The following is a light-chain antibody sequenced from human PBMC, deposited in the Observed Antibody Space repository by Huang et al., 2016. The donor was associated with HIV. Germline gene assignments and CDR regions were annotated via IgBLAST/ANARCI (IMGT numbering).Light chain of an antibody. J-gene: IGKJ3*01. CDR3: QQSYSTLFT. V-gene: IGKV1-39*01. CDR1: QSITSY. CDR2: TTS. Sequence: DIQMTQSPSSLSASVGDRVTITCLANQSITSYLNWYQQKPGKAPKRLIYTTSRLQSGVPSRFSCSGSGTDFTLTISSLQPEDFATYYCQQSYSTLFTFGPGTKVDLK.